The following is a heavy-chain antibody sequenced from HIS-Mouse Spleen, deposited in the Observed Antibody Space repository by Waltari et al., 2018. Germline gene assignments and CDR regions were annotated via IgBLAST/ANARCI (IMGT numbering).Heavy chain of an antibody. CDR3: ARGPGIAAAGTSYFDY. Sequence: QVQLVESGGGVVQPGRSLRLSCAAAGSTFSSYARQWVRQAPGKGLEWVAVISYDGSNKYYADSVKGRFTISRDNSKNTLYLQMNSLRAEDTAVYYCARGPGIAAAGTSYFDYWGQGTLVTVSS. D-gene: IGHD6-13*01. CDR1: GSTFSSYA. J-gene: IGHJ4*02. V-gene: IGHV3-30*04. CDR2: ISYDGSNK.